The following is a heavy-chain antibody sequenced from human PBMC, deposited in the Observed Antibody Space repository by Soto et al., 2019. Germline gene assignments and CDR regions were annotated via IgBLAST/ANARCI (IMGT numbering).Heavy chain of an antibody. V-gene: IGHV4-59*01. Sequence: SETLSLTCTVSGGSISSYYWSWIRQPPGKGLEWIGYIYYSGSTNYNPSLKSRVTISVDTSKNQFSLKLSSVTAADTAVYYCARDRGYFDWSREPWFDPWGQGTLVTVSS. J-gene: IGHJ5*02. CDR1: GGSISSYY. CDR2: IYYSGST. CDR3: ARDRGYFDWSREPWFDP. D-gene: IGHD3-9*01.